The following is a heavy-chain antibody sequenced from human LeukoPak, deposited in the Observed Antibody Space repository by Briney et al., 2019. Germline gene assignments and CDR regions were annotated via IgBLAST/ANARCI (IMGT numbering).Heavy chain of an antibody. CDR3: AREVRSLAFDI. V-gene: IGHV3-11*01. CDR1: GFTFSDYY. J-gene: IGHJ3*02. CDR2: ISSSGSTI. Sequence: GGSLRLSCAASGFTFSDYYMSWIRQAPGKGLEWVSYISSSGSTIYYADSVKGRFTISRDNAKNSLYLQMNSLRTEDTAVYYCAREVRSLAFDIWGQGTMVTVSS.